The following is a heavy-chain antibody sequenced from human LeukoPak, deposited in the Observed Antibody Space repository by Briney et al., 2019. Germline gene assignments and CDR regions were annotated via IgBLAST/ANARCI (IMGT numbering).Heavy chain of an antibody. D-gene: IGHD5-18*01. CDR1: GGSISSSSYY. V-gene: IGHV4-39*01. Sequence: TSETLSLTCTVSGGSISSSSYYWGWIRQPPGKGLEWIGSIYYSGSTYYNPSLKSRVTISVDTSKNQLSLKLSSVTAADTAVYYCASDDGYSLYYFDYWGQGTLVTASS. CDR3: ASDDGYSLYYFDY. J-gene: IGHJ4*02. CDR2: IYYSGST.